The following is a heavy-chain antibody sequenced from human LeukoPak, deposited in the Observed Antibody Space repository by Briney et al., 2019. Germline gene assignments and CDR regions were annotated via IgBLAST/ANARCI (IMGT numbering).Heavy chain of an antibody. D-gene: IGHD6-6*01. CDR1: GGSISSSNYY. Sequence: PSETLSLTCTVSGGSISSSNYYWGWIRQPPGKGLEWIGTIYYSGSTYYNPSLKSRITISVDTSKNQFSLKLSSVTAADTAVYYCARVARYYFDYWGQGTLVTVSS. CDR3: ARVARYYFDY. V-gene: IGHV4-39*07. CDR2: IYYSGST. J-gene: IGHJ4*02.